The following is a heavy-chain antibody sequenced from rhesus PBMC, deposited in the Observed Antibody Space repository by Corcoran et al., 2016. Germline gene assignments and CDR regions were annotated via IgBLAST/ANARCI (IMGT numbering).Heavy chain of an antibody. V-gene: IGHV3-115*02. CDR1: GFTFSGYE. J-gene: IGHJ4*01. Sequence: EVQLAESGGGLVQPGGSLRLSCAASGFTFSGYEMHWVRQSPGKGRESVSVIGCDSSYTHNADSVKGRFTISRENAKNWLSLQMNSLRAEDTAVYYCAAALLLDWFPDYWGQGVLVTVSS. CDR3: AAALLLDWFPDY. CDR2: IGCDSSYT. D-gene: IGHD3-3*01.